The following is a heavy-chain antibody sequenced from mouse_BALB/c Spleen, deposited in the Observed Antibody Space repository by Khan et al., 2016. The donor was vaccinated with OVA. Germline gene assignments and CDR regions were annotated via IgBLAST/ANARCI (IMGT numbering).Heavy chain of an antibody. CDR2: ISSGGSYP. CDR1: GFTFSSYA. V-gene: IGHV5-9-4*01. D-gene: IGHD1-1*01. J-gene: IGHJ2*01. CDR3: ARASYNYGSSPWFFDY. Sequence: EVQLVESGGGLVKPGGSLKLSCTASGFTFSSYAMSWVRQSPEKRLEWVAEISSGGSYPYYPDTVTGRFTISRDNAKNTLYLEMSSLRSEDTAMYYCARASYNYGSSPWFFDYWGQGTTLTVSS.